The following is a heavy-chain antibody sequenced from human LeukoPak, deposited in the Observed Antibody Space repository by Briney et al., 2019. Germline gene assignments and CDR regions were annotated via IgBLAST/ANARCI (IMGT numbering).Heavy chain of an antibody. V-gene: IGHV3-23*01. CDR1: GFTFSSYA. Sequence: PGGSLRLFSAASGFTFSSYAMSWVRQAPGKGLEWVSAISGSGGSTYYADSVKGRFTISRDNSKNTLYLQMNSLRAEDTAVYYCANTGYSSSWGEYFQHWGQGTLVTVSS. CDR3: ANTGYSSSWGEYFQH. CDR2: ISGSGGST. D-gene: IGHD6-13*01. J-gene: IGHJ1*01.